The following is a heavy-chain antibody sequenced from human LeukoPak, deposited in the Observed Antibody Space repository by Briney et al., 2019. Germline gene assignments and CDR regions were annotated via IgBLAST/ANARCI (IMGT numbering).Heavy chain of an antibody. CDR3: AREEAIAAGGTFFDY. CDR1: GFTFSSYS. D-gene: IGHD6-13*01. V-gene: IGHV3-21*01. CDR2: ISSSSSYI. Sequence: GGSLRLSCAASGFTFSSYSMNWVRQAPGKGLEWVSSISSSSSYIYYADSVKGRFTISRDNAKNSLYLQMNSLRAEDTAVYYCAREEAIAAGGTFFDYWGQGTLVTVSS. J-gene: IGHJ4*02.